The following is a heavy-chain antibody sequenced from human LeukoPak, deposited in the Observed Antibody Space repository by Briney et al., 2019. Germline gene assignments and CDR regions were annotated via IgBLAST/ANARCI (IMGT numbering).Heavy chain of an antibody. Sequence: GGSLRLSCAASGFIFGRYSLTWVRQAPGKGLEWVSSITGSHGRTYNTDSVKGRFTISRDNSQNTLYLQMNSLRAEDTAVYYCTKDPNGDYVGAFDPWGQGTLVTVSS. J-gene: IGHJ5*02. CDR2: ITGSHGRT. D-gene: IGHD4-17*01. CDR3: TKDPNGDYVGAFDP. CDR1: GFIFGRYS. V-gene: IGHV3-23*01.